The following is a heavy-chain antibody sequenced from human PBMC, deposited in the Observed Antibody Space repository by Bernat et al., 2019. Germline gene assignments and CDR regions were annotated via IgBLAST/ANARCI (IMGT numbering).Heavy chain of an antibody. CDR3: AREVRPTLGAGKWIYGMDV. CDR1: GYTFTSYG. CDR2: ISAYNGNT. V-gene: IGHV1-18*01. D-gene: IGHD6-19*01. J-gene: IGHJ6*02. Sequence: QVQLVQSGAEVKKPGASVKVSCKASGYTFTSYGISWVRQAPGQGLEWMGWISAYNGNTNYAQKLQGRGTKTTGTSTSTAYMELRGLRSDDPAVYYCAREVRPTLGAGKWIYGMDVWGQGTTVTVSS.